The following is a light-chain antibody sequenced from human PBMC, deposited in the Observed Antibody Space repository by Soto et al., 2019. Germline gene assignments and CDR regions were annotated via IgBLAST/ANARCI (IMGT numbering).Light chain of an antibody. V-gene: IGKV3-15*01. Sequence: EIVMTQSPATLSVSPGERATLSCRASQSVSSDLAWYQQKPGQAPRLFIYGASTRATGVPARFSGSGSGTEFTLTISSLQSEDFAVYYCQQYGSSPWTFGQGTKVDIK. CDR2: GAS. CDR3: QQYGSSPWT. J-gene: IGKJ1*01. CDR1: QSVSSD.